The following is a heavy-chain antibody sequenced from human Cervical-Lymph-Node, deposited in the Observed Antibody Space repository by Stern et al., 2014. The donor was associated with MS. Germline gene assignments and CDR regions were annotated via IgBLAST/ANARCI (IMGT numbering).Heavy chain of an antibody. V-gene: IGHV3-74*01. CDR3: ARDPSYCGGDCYANWFDP. Sequence: EVQLVQSGGGLVQPGGSPRLSCAASGFTFSSYWMHWVRPAPGQGLVWVSRINSDGSSTSYADSVKGRFTISRDNAKNTLYLQMNSLRAEDTAVYYCARDPSYCGGDCYANWFDPWGQGTLVTVSS. CDR2: INSDGSST. J-gene: IGHJ5*02. D-gene: IGHD2-21*02. CDR1: GFTFSSYW.